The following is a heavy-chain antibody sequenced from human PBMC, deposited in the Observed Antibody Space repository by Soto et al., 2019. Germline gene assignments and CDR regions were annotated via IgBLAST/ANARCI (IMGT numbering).Heavy chain of an antibody. D-gene: IGHD2-15*01. J-gene: IGHJ4*02. CDR2: ISPNRGNT. V-gene: IGHV1-8*01. Sequence: GSVKVSCTFSGYNFASHDINWVRQAPGQGLEWMAWISPNRGNTGSAQKLRGRVTMTRNTSISKFYMELSRLISEDKAVYYCARGGHCSGGSCDNFWGQGTQVIVSS. CDR1: GYNFASHD. CDR3: ARGGHCSGGSCDNF.